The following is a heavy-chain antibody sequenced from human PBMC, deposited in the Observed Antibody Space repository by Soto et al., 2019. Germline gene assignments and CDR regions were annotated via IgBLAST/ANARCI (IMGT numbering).Heavy chain of an antibody. CDR3: AREGPTGWGSYWDYFDL. CDR1: GGSINSRNW. Sequence: QVQLRESGPRLVKPSGTLSLSCAVSGGSINSRNWWTWVRQPPGKSLEWIGEIDHSGSTKYNPSPKNRVTISRERARKQVSLNLTSVTAAGTAGYYCAREGPTGWGSYWDYFDLWGQGTLVTVSS. V-gene: IGHV4-4*02. J-gene: IGHJ4*02. D-gene: IGHD3-10*01. CDR2: IDHSGST.